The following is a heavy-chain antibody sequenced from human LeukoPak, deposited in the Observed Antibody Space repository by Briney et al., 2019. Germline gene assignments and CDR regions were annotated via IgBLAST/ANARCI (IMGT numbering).Heavy chain of an antibody. V-gene: IGHV4-59*12. CDR2: IYYSDST. D-gene: IGHD1-26*01. CDR3: AREEQVAPGNWFDP. CDR1: GGSLNYYY. J-gene: IGHJ5*02. Sequence: SETLSLTCTLSGGSLNYYYWSWIRQPPGKGLEWIGGIYYSDSTNYNPSLQSRATISVDTSNNQLSLRMTSVTAADPAVYYCAREEQVAPGNWFDPWGQGTLVTVSS.